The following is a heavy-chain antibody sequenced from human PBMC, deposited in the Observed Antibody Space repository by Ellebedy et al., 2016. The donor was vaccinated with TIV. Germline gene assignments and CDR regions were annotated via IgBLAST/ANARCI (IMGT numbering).Heavy chain of an antibody. CDR3: ARYGNLGY. D-gene: IGHD1-1*01. CDR1: GFTFSSNW. J-gene: IGHJ4*02. CDR2: IKEDGSLK. Sequence: GESLKISCAASGFTFSSNWMSWVRQAPGKGLELVAKIKEDGSLKYYVEAVKGRFAISRDNAKNSLYLQMNSLRAEDTAVYYCARYGNLGYWGQGTLVTVSS. V-gene: IGHV3-7*03.